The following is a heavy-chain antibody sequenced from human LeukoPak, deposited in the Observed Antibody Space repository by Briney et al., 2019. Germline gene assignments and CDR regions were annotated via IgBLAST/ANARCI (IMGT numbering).Heavy chain of an antibody. J-gene: IGHJ4*02. V-gene: IGHV5-51*01. D-gene: IGHD3-22*01. CDR1: GYSFSTYW. CDR3: ARHFDNGYYDS. CDR2: IYPGDSDT. Sequence: TGESLKISCKGSGYSFSTYWIAWVRQMPGKGLEWMGIIYPGDSDTRYSPSFQGQVTISADKSITTAYLQWSSLKASDTAMYYCARHFDNGYYDSWGQGTLVTVSS.